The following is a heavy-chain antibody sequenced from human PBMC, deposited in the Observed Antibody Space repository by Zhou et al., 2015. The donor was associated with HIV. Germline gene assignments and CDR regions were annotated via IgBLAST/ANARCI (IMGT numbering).Heavy chain of an antibody. J-gene: IGHJ3*02. Sequence: QVQLVQSGAEVKKPGSSVKVSCKASGGTFSSYAISWVRQAPGQGLEWMGGIIPIFGTANYAQKFQGRVTITADESTSTAYMELSSLRSEDTAVYYCARGRQAMIVVALHFDAFDIWGQGTMVTVSS. CDR2: IIPIFGTA. CDR3: ARGRQAMIVVALHFDAFDI. V-gene: IGHV1-69*01. CDR1: GGTFSSYA. D-gene: IGHD3-22*01.